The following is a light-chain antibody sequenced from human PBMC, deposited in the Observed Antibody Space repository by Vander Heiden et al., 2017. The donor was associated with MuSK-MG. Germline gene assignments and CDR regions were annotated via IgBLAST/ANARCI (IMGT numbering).Light chain of an antibody. V-gene: IGLV2-14*01. CDR3: SSYRSGITLVV. J-gene: IGLJ2*01. CDR1: TSDVAGFNY. Sequence: QSALPQPVSVSRSPAPSITISCAGTTSDVAGFNYVSWYQQLPGKAPKLIIYDVSNRPSGVSNRFSGSKSGNTASLSISGLQAEDEADYYCSSYRSGITLVVFGGGTKLTVL. CDR2: DVS.